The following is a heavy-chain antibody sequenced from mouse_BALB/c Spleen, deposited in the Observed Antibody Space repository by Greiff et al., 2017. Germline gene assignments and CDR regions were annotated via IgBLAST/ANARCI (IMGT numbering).Heavy chain of an antibody. CDR2: IDPSNSAT. V-gene: IGHV1-59*01. Sequence: QVQLQQSGPDLVRPGASVKLSCKASGYTFTSYWMPWVSQTPGQGLEWMGMIDPSNSATRLNQKFKDKATLNEDKSSNTSFMQLSNLTSEDSAVYDSARGGDSSGYVDWFAYWGQGTLVTVSA. CDR1: GYTFTSYW. J-gene: IGHJ3*01. D-gene: IGHD3-2*01. CDR3: ARGGDSSGYVDWFAY.